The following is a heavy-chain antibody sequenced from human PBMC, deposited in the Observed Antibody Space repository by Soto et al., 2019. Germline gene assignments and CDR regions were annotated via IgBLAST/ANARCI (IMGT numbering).Heavy chain of an antibody. Sequence: ASVKVSCKASGYTFTSYDINWVRQATGQGLEWMGWMNPNSGNTGYAQKFQGRVTMTRNTSISTAYMELSSLRSEDTAVYYCARGLNSPDVLRYFDWLSDFDYWGQGTLVTVSS. D-gene: IGHD3-9*01. CDR2: MNPNSGNT. CDR1: GYTFTSYD. V-gene: IGHV1-8*01. CDR3: ARGLNSPDVLRYFDWLSDFDY. J-gene: IGHJ4*02.